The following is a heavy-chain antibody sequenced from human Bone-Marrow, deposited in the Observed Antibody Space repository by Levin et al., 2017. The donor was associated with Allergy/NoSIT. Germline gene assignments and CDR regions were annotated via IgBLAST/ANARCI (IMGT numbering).Heavy chain of an antibody. Sequence: PGGSLRLSCTVSSGSITSYYWSWIRQSPGMGLEWIAYIHHSGSTDYNPSLKSRVSISIDTSKSQFSLKLNSVTAADTAVYYCATGTGLRYFHDSSGYSNAFDVWDQGTVVTVSS. CDR2: IHHSGST. V-gene: IGHV4-59*01. CDR3: ATGTGLRYFHDSSGYSNAFDV. D-gene: IGHD3-22*01. J-gene: IGHJ3*01. CDR1: SGSITSYY.